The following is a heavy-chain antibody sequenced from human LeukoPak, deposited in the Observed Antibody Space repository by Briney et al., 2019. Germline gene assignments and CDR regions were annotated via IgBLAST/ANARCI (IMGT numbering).Heavy chain of an antibody. CDR2: ISSSSSYI. Sequence: PGGSLRLSCAASGFTFSSYSMNWVRQAPGKGLEWVSFISSSSSYIYYADSMKGRFTISRDNAKNSLYLQMNSLKAEDTAVYYCVRGEVRNFDWWTFDYWGQGTLVTVSS. CDR3: VRGEVRNFDWWTFDY. V-gene: IGHV3-21*01. CDR1: GFTFSSYS. J-gene: IGHJ4*02. D-gene: IGHD3-9*01.